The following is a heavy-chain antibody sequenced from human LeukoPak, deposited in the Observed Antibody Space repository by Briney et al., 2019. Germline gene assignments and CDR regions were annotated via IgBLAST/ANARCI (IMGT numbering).Heavy chain of an antibody. D-gene: IGHD3-22*01. V-gene: IGHV3-7*05. J-gene: IGHJ4*02. Sequence: GGSLRLSCAASRFTFSSYWMTWVRQAPGKGLEWVANIKQDGSEKHYVDSVQGRFTIFRDNAKNSLYLQMNSLRAEDTAVYYCARDVGYDSSGSYPYYFDYWGLGTLVTVSS. CDR2: IKQDGSEK. CDR3: ARDVGYDSSGSYPYYFDY. CDR1: RFTFSSYW.